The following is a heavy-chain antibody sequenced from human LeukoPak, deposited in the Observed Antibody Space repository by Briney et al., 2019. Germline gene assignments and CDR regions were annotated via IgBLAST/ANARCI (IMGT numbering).Heavy chain of an antibody. D-gene: IGHD2-15*01. V-gene: IGHV1-69*06. CDR1: GGTFSNYA. CDR3: ARANGYCSGGTCPGY. J-gene: IGHJ4*02. CDR2: IIPIFGTA. Sequence: ASVKVSCKASGGTFSNYAISWVRQAPGQGLEWMGGIIPIFGTANYAQKFRGRVTITADKSTRTAYMELSSLRAEDTAVYYCARANGYCSGGTCPGYWGQGTLVTVSS.